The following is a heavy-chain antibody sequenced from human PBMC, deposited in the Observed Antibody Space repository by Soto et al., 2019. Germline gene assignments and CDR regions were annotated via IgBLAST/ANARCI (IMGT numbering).Heavy chain of an antibody. J-gene: IGHJ4*02. Sequence: SETLSLTCIVSGESISSSSYYWGWIRQPPGKGLEWIGSIYYSGRTYYNPSFKSRVTISIDTSKNQFSLKLSSVTATDTAVYYCARQRTTVVTQAYFDHWGQRALVTVSS. CDR3: ARQRTTVVTQAYFDH. CDR1: GESISSSSYY. CDR2: IYYSGRT. D-gene: IGHD2-21*02. V-gene: IGHV4-39*01.